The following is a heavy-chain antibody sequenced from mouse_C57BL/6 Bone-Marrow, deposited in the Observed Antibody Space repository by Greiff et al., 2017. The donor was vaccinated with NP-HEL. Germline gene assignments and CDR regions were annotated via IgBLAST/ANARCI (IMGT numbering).Heavy chain of an antibody. CDR3: ARLEDSWFAY. CDR1: GYTFTSYW. Sequence: VQLQQPGAELVRPGTSVKLSCKASGYTFTSYWMHWVKQRPGQGLEWIGVIDPSDSYTNYNQKFKGKATLTVDTSSSTAYMQLSSLTSEDSAVYYCARLEDSWFAYWGQGTLVTVSA. J-gene: IGHJ3*01. V-gene: IGHV1-59*01. CDR2: IDPSDSYT.